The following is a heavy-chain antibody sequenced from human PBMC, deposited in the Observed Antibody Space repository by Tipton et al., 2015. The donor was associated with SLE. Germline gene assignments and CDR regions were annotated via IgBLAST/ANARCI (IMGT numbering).Heavy chain of an antibody. CDR3: AREARIAARHFDY. V-gene: IGHV4-30-2*01. Sequence: TLSLTCAVSGGSISTGAYSWSWIRQPPGKGLEWIGYIYHSGSPYYNPSLKSRVTISIDRSKNQFSLKLSSVTAADTAVYYCAREARIAARHFDYWGQGTLVTVSS. J-gene: IGHJ4*02. CDR2: IYHSGSP. D-gene: IGHD6-6*01. CDR1: GGSISTGAYS.